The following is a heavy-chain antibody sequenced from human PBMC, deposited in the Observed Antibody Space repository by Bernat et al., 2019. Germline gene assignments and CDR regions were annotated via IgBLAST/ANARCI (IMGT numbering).Heavy chain of an antibody. Sequence: QVQLQESGPGLVKPSQTLSLTCTVSGGSISSAAYYWSWIRQHPGKGLEWIAYICYSGTTYYNPSLKSRVSISVDTSRNQCSMQLDSVTAADTAVYYCARKRGDGDYHFDYWGQGTLVTVSS. CDR2: ICYSGTT. CDR1: GGSISSAAYY. D-gene: IGHD4-17*01. CDR3: ARKRGDGDYHFDY. J-gene: IGHJ4*02. V-gene: IGHV4-31*03.